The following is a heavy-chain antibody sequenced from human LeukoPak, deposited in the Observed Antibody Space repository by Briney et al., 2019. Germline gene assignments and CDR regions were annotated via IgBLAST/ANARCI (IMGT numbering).Heavy chain of an antibody. CDR3: AAVPRAKVVPAAISYYYMDV. V-gene: IGHV1-58*02. D-gene: IGHD2-2*02. Sequence: SLKVSCKASGFTFTSSAMQWVRQTRGQRLEWIGYIVVGGGNTNYAQKVQERVTITRDMSTTTADMELRSLRSEDTAVYYCAAVPRAKVVPAAISYYYMDVWGKGTTVTVSS. CDR2: IVVGGGNT. CDR1: GFTFTSSA. J-gene: IGHJ6*03.